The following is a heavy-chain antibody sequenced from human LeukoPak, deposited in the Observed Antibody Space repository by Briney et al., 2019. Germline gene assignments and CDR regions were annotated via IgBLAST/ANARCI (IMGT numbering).Heavy chain of an antibody. CDR2: VHSSGTT. CDR3: ARDGLYNYGYSYFDY. V-gene: IGHV4-4*07. J-gene: IGHJ4*02. Sequence: SETLSLTCTVSGGSISSYHWGWIRQPAGKGLEWIGRVHSSGTTNYNPSLKSRVTMSMDTSKNQLSLKLSSVTAADTAAYYCARDGLYNYGYSYFDYWGQGTLVTVSS. CDR1: GGSISSYH. D-gene: IGHD5-18*01.